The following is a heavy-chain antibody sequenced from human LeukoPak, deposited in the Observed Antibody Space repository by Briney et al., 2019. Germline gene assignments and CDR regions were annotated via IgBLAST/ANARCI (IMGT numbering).Heavy chain of an antibody. D-gene: IGHD3-16*01. CDR3: ARGGGLDV. CDR2: INHNGNVN. CDR1: GFTFSSYW. Sequence: GGSLRLSCAASGFTFSSYWMNGARQAPGEGLEWVASINHNGNVNYYVDSVKGRFTISRDNAKNSLYLQMSNLRAEDTAVYFCARGGGLDVWGQGATVTVSS. V-gene: IGHV3-7*03. J-gene: IGHJ6*02.